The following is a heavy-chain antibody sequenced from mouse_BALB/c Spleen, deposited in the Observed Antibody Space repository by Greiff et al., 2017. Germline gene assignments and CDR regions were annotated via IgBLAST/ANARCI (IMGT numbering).Heavy chain of an antibody. CDR2: ISTYYGDA. CDR3: ARKGITTASGYAMDY. CDR1: GYTFTDYA. D-gene: IGHD1-2*01. V-gene: IGHV1S137*01. J-gene: IGHJ4*01. Sequence: VQLQQSGAELVRPGVSVKISCKGSGYTFTDYAMHWVKQSHAKSLEWIGVISTYYGDASYNQKFKGKATMTVDKSSSTAYMELARLTSEDSAIYYCARKGITTASGYAMDYWGQGTSVTVSS.